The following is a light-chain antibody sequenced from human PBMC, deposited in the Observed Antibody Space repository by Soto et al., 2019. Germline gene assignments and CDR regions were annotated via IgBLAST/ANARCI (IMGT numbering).Light chain of an antibody. V-gene: IGLV2-14*01. CDR2: DVS. CDR1: SSDVGGYNY. CDR3: SSYTSSSIPYV. J-gene: IGLJ1*01. Sequence: QSALTQPASVSGSPGQSITISCTGTSSDVGGYNYVSWYQQHPGKAPKLMIYDVSNRPSGVSNRFSGSKSGNTASLSISGLQAEDEDDYYCSSYTSSSIPYVFGTGTKVTVL.